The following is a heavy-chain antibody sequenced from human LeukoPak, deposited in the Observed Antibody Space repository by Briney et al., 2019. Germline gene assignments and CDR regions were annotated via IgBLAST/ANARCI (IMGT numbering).Heavy chain of an antibody. V-gene: IGHV3-48*03. CDR2: IGSSDSTT. J-gene: IGHJ4*02. CDR3: AKQFTYNDY. CDR1: GFTFSSYE. Sequence: GGSLRLSCVASGFTFSSYEMNWVRQAPGKGLEWLSYIGSSDSTTHYADSVKGRFTISRDNAKNSLYLQMNSLRAEDTAVYYCAKQFTYNDYWGQGTLVAVSS. D-gene: IGHD1-1*01.